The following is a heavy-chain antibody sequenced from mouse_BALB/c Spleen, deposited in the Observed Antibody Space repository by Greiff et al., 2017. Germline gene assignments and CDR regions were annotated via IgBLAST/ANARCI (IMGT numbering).Heavy chain of an antibody. CDR2: ISYDGSN. CDR1: GYSITSGYY. J-gene: IGHJ3*01. CDR3: ARALSTMITTWFAY. Sequence: EVHLVESGPGLVKPSQSLSLTCSVTGYSITSGYYWNWIRQFPGNKLEWMGYISYDGSNNYNPSLKNRISITRDTSKNQFFLKLNSVTTEDTATYYCARALSTMITTWFAYWGQGTLVTVSA. D-gene: IGHD2-4*01. V-gene: IGHV3-6*02.